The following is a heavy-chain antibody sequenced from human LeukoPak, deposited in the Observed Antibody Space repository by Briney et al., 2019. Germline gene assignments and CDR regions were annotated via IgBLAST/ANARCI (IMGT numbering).Heavy chain of an antibody. CDR1: GFTFSSYA. CDR3: ARSEWLQGYYFDY. J-gene: IGHJ4*02. CDR2: ISSNGGST. D-gene: IGHD5-12*01. V-gene: IGHV3-64*01. Sequence: GGSLRLSCAASGFTFSSYAMHWVRQAPGKGLGYVSAISSNGGSTYYANSVKGRFTISRDNSKNTLYLQMGSLRAEDMAVYYCARSEWLQGYYFDYWGQGTLVTVSS.